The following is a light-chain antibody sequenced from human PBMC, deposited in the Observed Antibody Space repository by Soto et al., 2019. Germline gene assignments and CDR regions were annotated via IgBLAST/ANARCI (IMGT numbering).Light chain of an antibody. CDR1: SSDVGGYNY. J-gene: IGLJ3*02. CDR3: SAYAGSYSGV. Sequence: QSALTQPRSVSGSPGQSVTISCTGTSSDVGGYNYVSWYQQHPGKAPKLMIYDVSKRPSGVPDRFSGSKSGNTASLTISGLQAEYEADYYSSAYAGSYSGVFGGGPTLPVL. CDR2: DVS. V-gene: IGLV2-11*01.